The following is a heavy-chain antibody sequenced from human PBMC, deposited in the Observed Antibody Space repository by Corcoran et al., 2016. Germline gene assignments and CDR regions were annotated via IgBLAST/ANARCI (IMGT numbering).Heavy chain of an antibody. D-gene: IGHD2-2*01. CDR1: GYTFTSYG. Sequence: QVQLVQSGAEVKKPGASVQVSCKASGYTFTSYGISWLPLAPGQGLAWMGWISAYNGNPNYAQKLQGRVTMTTDTSTSTAYMELRSLGSDDTAGYYCARASLGAGSRVFDPWGQGTLVTVSS. CDR3: ARASLGAGSRVFDP. CDR2: ISAYNGNP. J-gene: IGHJ5*02. V-gene: IGHV1-18*01.